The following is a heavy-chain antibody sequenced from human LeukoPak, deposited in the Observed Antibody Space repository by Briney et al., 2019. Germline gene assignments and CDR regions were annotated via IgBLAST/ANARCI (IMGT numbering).Heavy chain of an antibody. CDR1: GFTFSSYA. CDR3: VGKVTGSGSYYPPDFDY. CDR2: ISGSGGST. V-gene: IGHV3-23*01. Sequence: GGSLRLSCAASGFTFSSYAMSWVRQAPGKGLEWVSAISGSGGSTYYADSVKGRFTISRDDSKNTLYLQMNSLRAEDTAVYYCVGKVTGSGSYYPPDFDYWGQGTLVTVSS. D-gene: IGHD3-10*01. J-gene: IGHJ4*02.